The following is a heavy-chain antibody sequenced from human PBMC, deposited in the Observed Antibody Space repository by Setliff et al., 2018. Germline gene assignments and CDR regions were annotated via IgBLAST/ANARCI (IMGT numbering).Heavy chain of an antibody. CDR3: ARDSPTRVGVIPS. D-gene: IGHD2-21*01. Sequence: GSLRLSCAASGFTFSDYYMTWIRQAPGKGPEWVSYTSSGSSYTNYADSVRGRFAISRDNAKTSLYLQMSGLTAEDTAVYYCARDSPTRVGVIPSWGPGTLVTVSS. CDR1: GFTFSDYY. CDR2: TSSGSSYT. J-gene: IGHJ4*02. V-gene: IGHV3-11*05.